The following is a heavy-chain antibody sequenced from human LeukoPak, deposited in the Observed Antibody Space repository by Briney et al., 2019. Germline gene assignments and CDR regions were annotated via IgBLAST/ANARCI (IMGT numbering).Heavy chain of an antibody. CDR2: ISSNGATT. CDR1: GFTFNRFY. CDR3: VKDRSXAAPNXDFFDX. J-gene: IGHJ4*02. D-gene: IGHD6-6*01. Sequence: GGSLRLSCSASGFTFNRFYLHWVRQAPGKGLEFVSHISSNGATTYYADSVKGRFTISRDNSKNTLYLQMSSLRADDTAVYYCVKDRSXAAPNXDFFDXWGREPWSPSPQ. V-gene: IGHV3-64D*06.